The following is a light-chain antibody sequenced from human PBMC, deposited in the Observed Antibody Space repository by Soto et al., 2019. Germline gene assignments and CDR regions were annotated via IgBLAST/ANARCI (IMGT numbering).Light chain of an antibody. CDR3: QQYNSYSPRT. CDR2: EAS. Sequence: DIQMTQSPSPLSASVGDIVTITCRASRSSSSWLAWYQQKPGKAPKLLIYEASSLESGVPSRFRGSRSGTEFTLNISSLQPDDFATYYCQQYNSYSPRTFGQGTKVEIK. CDR1: RSSSSW. V-gene: IGKV1-5*03. J-gene: IGKJ1*01.